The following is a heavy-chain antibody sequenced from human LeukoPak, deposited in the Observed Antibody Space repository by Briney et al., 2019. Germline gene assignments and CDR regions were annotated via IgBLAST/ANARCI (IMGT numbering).Heavy chain of an antibody. CDR3: AKDRYDILTGYPN. D-gene: IGHD3-9*01. Sequence: GGSLRLSCAASGFTFSSYGMSWVRQAPGKGLEWVSAISGSGGSTYYADSVKGRFTISRDNSKNTLYLQMNSLRAEDTAVYYCAKDRYDILTGYPNWGQGTLVTVSS. J-gene: IGHJ4*02. CDR2: ISGSGGST. V-gene: IGHV3-23*01. CDR1: GFTFSSYG.